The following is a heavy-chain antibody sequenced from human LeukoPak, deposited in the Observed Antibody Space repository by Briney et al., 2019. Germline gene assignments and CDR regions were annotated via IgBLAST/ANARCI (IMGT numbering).Heavy chain of an antibody. CDR3: AKDTHDCSGGSCYPRWFDP. J-gene: IGHJ5*02. V-gene: IGHV3-30*18. Sequence: GRSLRLSCAASGFTFSSYGMHWVRQAPGKGLEWVAVISYDGSNKYYADSVKGRFTISRDNSKNTLYLQMNGLRAEDTAVYYCAKDTHDCSGGSCYPRWFDPWGQGTLVTVSS. D-gene: IGHD2-15*01. CDR1: GFTFSSYG. CDR2: ISYDGSNK.